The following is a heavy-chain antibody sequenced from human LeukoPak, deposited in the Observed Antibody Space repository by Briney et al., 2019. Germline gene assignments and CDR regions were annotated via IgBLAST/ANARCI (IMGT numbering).Heavy chain of an antibody. Sequence: GESLKISCKGSGYSFPTYWIAWVRQMPGKGLEWMGIIYPDESNIRNSPSFQGQVTISADKSISTAYLQWSSLKASDTAMYYRARPPSRGYSSSFEYWGQGTLVTVSS. CDR1: GYSFPTYW. CDR2: IYPDESNI. D-gene: IGHD2-2*03. J-gene: IGHJ4*02. V-gene: IGHV5-51*01. CDR3: ARPPSRGYSSSFEY.